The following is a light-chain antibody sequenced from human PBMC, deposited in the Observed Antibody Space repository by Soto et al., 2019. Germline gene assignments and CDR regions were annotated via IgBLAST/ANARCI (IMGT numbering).Light chain of an antibody. Sequence: EIVMTQSPATLSVSPGERATLSCRASQSVSSNLAWYQQKPGQAPRLLIYGASTRATGIPARFSGSGSGTESTLTISSLQSEDFAVYYCHQYNNWWTFGKGTKVEIK. CDR3: HQYNNWWT. CDR1: QSVSSN. J-gene: IGKJ1*01. CDR2: GAS. V-gene: IGKV3-15*01.